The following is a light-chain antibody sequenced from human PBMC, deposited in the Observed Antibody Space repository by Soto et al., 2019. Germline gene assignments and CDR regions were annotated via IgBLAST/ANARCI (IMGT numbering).Light chain of an antibody. CDR1: QSISSW. CDR3: QQLFIYPPT. V-gene: IGKV1-5*01. CDR2: DAS. Sequence: DIQMTQSPSTLSGSVGDRVTITCRASQSISSWLAWYQQKPGKAPKLLIYDASTLQTGVPSRFSGSGSGTDFTLTISYLQSEDFGTYYCQQLFIYPPTFGPGTKVDIK. J-gene: IGKJ3*01.